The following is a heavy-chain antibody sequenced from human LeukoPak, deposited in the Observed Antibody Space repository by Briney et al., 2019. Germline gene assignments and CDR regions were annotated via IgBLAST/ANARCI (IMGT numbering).Heavy chain of an antibody. CDR1: GGSISSSSYY. J-gene: IGHJ5*02. CDR3: ARHYFGLLSLSWFDP. V-gene: IGHV4-39*01. D-gene: IGHD3-10*01. Sequence: SETLSLTCTVSGGSISSSSYYWGWIRQPPGKGLEWIGSIYYSGSTYYNPSLKSRVTISVDTSKNQFSLKLSSVTAADTAVYYCARHYFGLLSLSWFDPWGQGNLVTVSS. CDR2: IYYSGST.